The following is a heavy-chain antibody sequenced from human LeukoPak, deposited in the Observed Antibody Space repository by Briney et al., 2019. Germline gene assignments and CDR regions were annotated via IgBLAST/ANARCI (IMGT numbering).Heavy chain of an antibody. CDR1: GGSFSGYY. J-gene: IGHJ5*02. CDR2: ISHSGST. V-gene: IGHV4-34*01. CDR3: ARGTLRYFDWSPGGWFDP. D-gene: IGHD3-9*01. Sequence: PSETLSLTCAVYGGSFSGYYWSWIRQPPGKGLEWIGEISHSGSTNYNPSLKSRVTISVDTSKNQFSLKLSSVTAADTAVYYCARGTLRYFDWSPGGWFDPWGQGTLVTVSS.